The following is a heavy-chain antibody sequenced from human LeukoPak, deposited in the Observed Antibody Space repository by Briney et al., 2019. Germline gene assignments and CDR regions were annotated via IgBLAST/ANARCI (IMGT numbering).Heavy chain of an antibody. V-gene: IGHV3-9*01. J-gene: IGHJ3*02. Sequence: GGSLRLSCAASGFTFDDYAMRWVRHAPGKGLEWVSGISWNSGSIDYADSVKGRFTISRDNAKNSLYLQMNSLRAEDTALYYCAKAEPTAMVRGVLRTAFDIWGQGTMVTVSS. CDR2: ISWNSGSI. CDR1: GFTFDDYA. D-gene: IGHD3-10*01. CDR3: AKAEPTAMVRGVLRTAFDI.